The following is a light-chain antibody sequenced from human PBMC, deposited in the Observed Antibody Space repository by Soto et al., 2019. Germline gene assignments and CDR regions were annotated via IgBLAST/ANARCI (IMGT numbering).Light chain of an antibody. Sequence: DSPMTQSPPSLSASVGDRVTITCQASQDITIYLNWYQQRPGRAPKLLIYDASTLETGVPSRFSGSGSGTVFTFTITSLQPEDIATYYCQHYENLPFTFGPGTKVAI. CDR1: QDITIY. V-gene: IGKV1-33*01. CDR2: DAS. J-gene: IGKJ3*01. CDR3: QHYENLPFT.